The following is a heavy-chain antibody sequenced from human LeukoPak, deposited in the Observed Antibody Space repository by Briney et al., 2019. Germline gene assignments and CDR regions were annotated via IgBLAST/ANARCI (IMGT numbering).Heavy chain of an antibody. D-gene: IGHD1-26*01. Sequence: GGSLRLSCAASGFTFSSYTMKWVRQAPGKGLEWVSSISSSSSHMYYVDSVKGRFTISRDNAKNSLYLQMNSLRAEDTAVYYCARAPLSGNSYSGSYYPDYWGQGALVTVSS. CDR1: GFTFSSYT. CDR2: ISSSSSHM. CDR3: ARAPLSGNSYSGSYYPDY. J-gene: IGHJ4*02. V-gene: IGHV3-21*01.